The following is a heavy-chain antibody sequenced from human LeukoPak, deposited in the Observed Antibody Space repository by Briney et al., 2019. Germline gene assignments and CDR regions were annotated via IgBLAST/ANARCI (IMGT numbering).Heavy chain of an antibody. D-gene: IGHD3-10*02. J-gene: IGHJ6*04. CDR1: EFTISAHY. V-gene: IGHV3-11*04. CDR2: ISSSGSTI. CDR3: AELGITMIGGV. Sequence: GGSLRLSCAASEFTISAHYMSWVRQAPGKGLEWVSYISSSGSTIYYADSVKGRFTISRDNAKNSLYLQMNSLRAEDTAVYYCAELGITMIGGVWGKGTTVTISS.